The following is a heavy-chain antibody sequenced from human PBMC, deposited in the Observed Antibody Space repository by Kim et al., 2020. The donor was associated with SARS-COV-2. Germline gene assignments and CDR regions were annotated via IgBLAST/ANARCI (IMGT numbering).Heavy chain of an antibody. V-gene: IGHV1-2*02. Sequence: ASVKVSCKASGYTFTDYYMHWVRQAPGKGLEWLGWINPANGGTDYVQNLQGRVTMTRDTSMNTAYMELRSLRSDDTALYYCTRSADYLDWGQGTLVTVSS. CDR2: INPANGGT. D-gene: IGHD3-16*01. CDR1: GYTFTDYY. J-gene: IGHJ4*02. CDR3: TRSADYLD.